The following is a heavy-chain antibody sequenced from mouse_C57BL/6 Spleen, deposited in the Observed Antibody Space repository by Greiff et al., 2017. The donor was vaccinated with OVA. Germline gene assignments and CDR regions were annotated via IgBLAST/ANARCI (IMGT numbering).Heavy chain of an antibody. V-gene: IGHV6-3*01. CDR2: IRLKSDNYAT. J-gene: IGHJ2*01. D-gene: IGHD1-1*01. Sequence: EVKLQESGGGLVQPGGSMKLSCVASGFTFSNYWMNWVRQSPEKGLEWVAQIRLKSDNYATHYAESVKGRFTISRDDSKSSVYLQMNNLRAEDTGMYYCTEAVVALDYWGQGTTLTVSS. CDR1: GFTFSNYW. CDR3: TEAVVALDY.